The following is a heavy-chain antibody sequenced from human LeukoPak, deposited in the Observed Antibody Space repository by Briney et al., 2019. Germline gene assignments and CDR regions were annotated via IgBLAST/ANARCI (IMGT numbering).Heavy chain of an antibody. D-gene: IGHD6-13*01. V-gene: IGHV3-23*01. J-gene: IGHJ4*02. Sequence: PGGSLRLSCAASGSTFSNYAMSWVRQAPGKGLEWVSGISGGGGTTYCADSVKGRFTVSRDNSKNTLYLQMSSPRVEDTAVYYCAKGKRQLVLTDFDYWGQGTLVTVSS. CDR1: GSTFSNYA. CDR2: ISGGGGTT. CDR3: AKGKRQLVLTDFDY.